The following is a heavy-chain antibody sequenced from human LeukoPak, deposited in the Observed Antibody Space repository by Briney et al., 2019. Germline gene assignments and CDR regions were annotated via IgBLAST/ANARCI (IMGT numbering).Heavy chain of an antibody. J-gene: IGHJ4*02. D-gene: IGHD3-16*02. CDR3: ARDRPYDYVWGSYRYTQPFDY. V-gene: IGHV3-11*01. CDR1: GFTFSDYY. CDR2: ISSSGSTI. Sequence: GGSLRLSCAASGFTFSDYYMSWIRQAPGKGLEWVSYISSSGSTIYYADSVKGRFTISRDNVKNSLYLQMNSLRAEDTAVYYCARDRPYDYVWGSYRYTQPFDYWGQGTLVTVSS.